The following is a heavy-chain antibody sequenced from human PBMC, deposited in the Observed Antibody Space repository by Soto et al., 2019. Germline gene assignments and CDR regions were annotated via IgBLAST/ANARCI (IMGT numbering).Heavy chain of an antibody. D-gene: IGHD3-10*01. CDR3: ARDARGDLYNWFDP. V-gene: IGHV3-7*01. J-gene: IGHJ5*02. CDR1: GFTFSEYW. Sequence: PGGSLRLSCAASGFTFSEYWMSWVRQAPGKGPEWVANMNQDGTEIYYVDSVRGRFTISRDNAKNSLYLQMNSLRAEDTAVYYCARDARGDLYNWFDPWGQGTLVTVSS. CDR2: MNQDGTEI.